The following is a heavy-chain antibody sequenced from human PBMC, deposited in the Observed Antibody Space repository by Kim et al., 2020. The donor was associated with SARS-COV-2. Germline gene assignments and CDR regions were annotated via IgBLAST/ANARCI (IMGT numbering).Heavy chain of an antibody. Sequence: SETLSLTCAVYGGSFSGYYWSWIRQPPGKGLEWIGEINHSGSTNYNPSLKSRVTISVDTSKNQFSLKLSSVTAADTAVYYCARRRIYCSSTSCPTSWFDP. D-gene: IGHD2-2*01. CDR3: ARRRIYCSSTSCPTSWFDP. CDR1: GGSFSGYY. J-gene: IGHJ5*02. CDR2: INHSGST. V-gene: IGHV4-34*01.